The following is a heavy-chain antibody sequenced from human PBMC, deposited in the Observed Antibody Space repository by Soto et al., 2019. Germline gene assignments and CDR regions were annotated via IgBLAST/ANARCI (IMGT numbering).Heavy chain of an antibody. CDR3: AKAFSSSSFDY. CDR1: GFTFSSYG. Sequence: GGSLRLSCAASGFTFSSYGMHWVRQAPGKGLEWVVVISYDGSNKYYADSVKGRFTISRDNSKNTLYLQMNSLRAEDTAVYYCAKAFSSSSFDYWGQGTLVTVSS. J-gene: IGHJ4*02. CDR2: ISYDGSNK. V-gene: IGHV3-30*18. D-gene: IGHD6-6*01.